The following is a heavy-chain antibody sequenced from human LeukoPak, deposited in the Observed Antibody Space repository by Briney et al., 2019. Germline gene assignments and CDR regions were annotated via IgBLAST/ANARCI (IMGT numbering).Heavy chain of an antibody. CDR1: GFTFRSYG. CDR2: IRSKANSYAT. J-gene: IGHJ4*02. Sequence: GTSLRLSCAASGFTFRSYGMHWVRQASGKGLEWVGRIRSKANSYATAYAASVKGRFTISRDDSKNTAYLQMNSLKTEDTAVYYCTSRPVYDYVWGSYSYWGQGTLVTVSS. D-gene: IGHD3-16*01. V-gene: IGHV3-73*01. CDR3: TSRPVYDYVWGSYSY.